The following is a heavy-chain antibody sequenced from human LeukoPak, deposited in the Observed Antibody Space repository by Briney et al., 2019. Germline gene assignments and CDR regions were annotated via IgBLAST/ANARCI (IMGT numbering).Heavy chain of an antibody. CDR3: ARAYRRCSSTSCYTGGFDY. J-gene: IGHJ4*02. CDR1: GYTFIDYS. Sequence: ASVKVSCKASGYTFIDYSIHWVRQAPGQGLEWMGRINPYSGGTNYAQKFQGRVTMTRDTSISTAYMELSRLRSDDTAVYYCARAYRRCSSTSCYTGGFDYWGQGTLVTVSS. D-gene: IGHD2-2*02. V-gene: IGHV1-2*02. CDR2: INPYSGGT.